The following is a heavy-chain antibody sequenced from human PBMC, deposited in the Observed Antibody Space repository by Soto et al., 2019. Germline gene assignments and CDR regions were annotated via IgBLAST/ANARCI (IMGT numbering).Heavy chain of an antibody. J-gene: IGHJ4*02. D-gene: IGHD2-2*01. CDR2: ISKSDYT. CDR3: AREDSIIIPAVSDF. Sequence: GGSLRLSCTVSGFAFNNYGINWVRQAPGKGLEWVSSISKSDYTYYSDSVKCRFTISRDYAKNSVSLQMNTLRVEDTAVYYCAREDSIIIPAVSDFWGQGTLVTVSS. V-gene: IGHV3-21*01. CDR1: GFAFNNYG.